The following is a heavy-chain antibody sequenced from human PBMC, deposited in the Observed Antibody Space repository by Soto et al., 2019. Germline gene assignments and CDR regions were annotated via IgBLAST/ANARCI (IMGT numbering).Heavy chain of an antibody. D-gene: IGHD3-10*01. Sequence: SETLSLTCAVYGGSFSGYYWSWIRQPPGKGLEWIGEINHRGSTNYNPSLKSRVTISVDTSKNQFSLKLSSVTAADTAVYYCASLIIIMVRGSYTHNSYGMDVWGQG. V-gene: IGHV4-34*01. CDR3: ASLIIIMVRGSYTHNSYGMDV. CDR1: GGSFSGYY. CDR2: INHRGST. J-gene: IGHJ6*01.